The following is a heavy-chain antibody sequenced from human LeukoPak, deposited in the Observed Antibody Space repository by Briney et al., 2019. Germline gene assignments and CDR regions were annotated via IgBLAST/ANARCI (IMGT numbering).Heavy chain of an antibody. Sequence: GGSLRLSCVASGFSFSRFWMSWARQAPGRGLEWVANINADGSETNFVDSVKGRFTISRDNTQRSVYLQMNSLRADDTAVYFCSHGGPLYNWGQGTLVTVSS. CDR1: GFSFSRFW. CDR3: SHGGPLYN. J-gene: IGHJ4*02. D-gene: IGHD3-10*01. V-gene: IGHV3-7*01. CDR2: INADGSET.